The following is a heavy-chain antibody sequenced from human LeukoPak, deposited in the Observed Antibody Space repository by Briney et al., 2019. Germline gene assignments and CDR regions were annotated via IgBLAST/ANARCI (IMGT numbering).Heavy chain of an antibody. Sequence: SQTLSLTCAVSGGSISSGGYSWSWIRQPPGKGLEWIGYIYHSGSTYYNPSLKSRVTISVDRSKNQLSLKLSSVTAADTAVYYCARGNGPMVRGVIIPNWFDPWGQGTLVTVSS. D-gene: IGHD3-10*01. J-gene: IGHJ5*02. V-gene: IGHV4-30-2*01. CDR1: GGSISSGGYS. CDR2: IYHSGST. CDR3: ARGNGPMVRGVIIPNWFDP.